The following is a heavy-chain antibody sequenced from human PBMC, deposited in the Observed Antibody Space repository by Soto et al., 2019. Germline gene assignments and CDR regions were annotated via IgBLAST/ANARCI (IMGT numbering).Heavy chain of an antibody. CDR2: INPNSGGT. V-gene: IGHV1-2*04. D-gene: IGHD3-10*01. J-gene: IGHJ6*02. CDR3: ARDVLDYYGSGIRGRQPYYYYGMDV. CDR1: GYTFTGYY. Sequence: ASVKVSCTASGYTFTGYYMHWVRQAPGQGLEWMGWINPNSGGTNYAQKFQGWVTMTRDTSISTAYMELSRLRSGDTAVYYCARDVLDYYGSGIRGRQPYYYYGMDVWGQGTTVTVSS.